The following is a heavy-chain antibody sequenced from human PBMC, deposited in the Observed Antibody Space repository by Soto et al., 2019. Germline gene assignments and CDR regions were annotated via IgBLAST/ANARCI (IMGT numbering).Heavy chain of an antibody. V-gene: IGHV4-4*07. D-gene: IGHD3-16*01. CDR2: FSLSGTT. J-gene: IGHJ4*02. CDR1: GASITGTSY. CDR3: ARGEKPPGAPGRYYFDS. Sequence: SETLSLTCTVSGASITGTSYWSWIRQPAGKGLEWIGRFSLSGTTNYNPSLRSRVTMSADVSKNQFSLRLTSVTAADTALYYCARGEKPPGAPGRYYFDSWGQGTLVTVSS.